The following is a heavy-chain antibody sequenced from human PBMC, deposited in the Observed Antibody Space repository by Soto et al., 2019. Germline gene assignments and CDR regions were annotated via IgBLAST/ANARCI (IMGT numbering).Heavy chain of an antibody. Sequence: ASVTVSCPASCSTFTSYGIIWVRQALGQGLEWMGWINPNTGGTNYAQKFQGLVTMTRDTSVNTVFLEMSRLTSGDTAVYYCEREFSGTNTLKFDLWGQGALVTVSS. CDR1: CSTFTSYG. V-gene: IGHV1-2*02. CDR2: INPNTGGT. J-gene: IGHJ4*02. CDR3: EREFSGTNTLKFDL. D-gene: IGHD5-12*01.